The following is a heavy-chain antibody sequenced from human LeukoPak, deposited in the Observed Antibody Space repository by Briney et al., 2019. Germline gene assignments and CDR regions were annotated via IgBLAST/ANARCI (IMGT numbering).Heavy chain of an antibody. V-gene: IGHV3-30*04. D-gene: IGHD6-6*01. CDR3: ARAHGSPSAPGTWNDY. Sequence: PGGSLRLSCAASGFTFSSYAMHWVRQAPGKGLEWGAVISYDGSNKYYADSVKGRFTISRDNSKNTLYLQMNSLRAEDTAVYYCARAHGSPSAPGTWNDYWGQGTLVTVSS. CDR1: GFTFSSYA. J-gene: IGHJ4*02. CDR2: ISYDGSNK.